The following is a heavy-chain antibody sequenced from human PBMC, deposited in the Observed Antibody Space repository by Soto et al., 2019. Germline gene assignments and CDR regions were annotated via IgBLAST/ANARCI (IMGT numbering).Heavy chain of an antibody. J-gene: IGHJ4*02. V-gene: IGHV1-69*01. CDR1: GGTFSSYA. CDR3: ASYPGGEVVQGFFDY. Sequence: QVQLVQSGAEVKKPGSSVKVSCKASGGTFSSYAISWVRQAPGQGLEWMGGIIPIFGTANYAQKFQGRVTITADESTSTAYMELSSLRSEDTAXXXCASYPGGEVVQGFFDYWGQGTLVTVXX. D-gene: IGHD3-10*01. CDR2: IIPIFGTA.